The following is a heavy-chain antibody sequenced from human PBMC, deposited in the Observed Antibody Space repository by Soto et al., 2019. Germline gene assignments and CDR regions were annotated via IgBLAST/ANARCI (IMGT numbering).Heavy chain of an antibody. J-gene: IGHJ4*02. D-gene: IGHD3-9*01. CDR1: GGSISSYY. CDR2: IYTSGST. V-gene: IGHV4-4*07. Sequence: QVQLQESGPGLVKPSETLSLTCTVSGGSISSYYWSWIRQPAGKGLEWIGRIYTSGSTNYNPSLKSRVTMSVDTSKNQFSLKLSFVAAADTAVYYFASGDILTGYFDYWGQGTLVTVSS. CDR3: ASGDILTGYFDY.